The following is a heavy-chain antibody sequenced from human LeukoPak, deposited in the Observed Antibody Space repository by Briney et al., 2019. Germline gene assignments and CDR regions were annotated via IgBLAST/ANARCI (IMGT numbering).Heavy chain of an antibody. Sequence: PSETLSLTCAVYGGSFSGYYWNWIRQPPGKGLEWIGEINHSATTNYNPSLKSRVTISVDTSKSQFSLNLSSVTAADAAVYYCARSTTAYYDKVSLSHWGQGTLDTVSS. CDR1: GGSFSGYY. CDR3: ARSTTAYYDKVSLSH. V-gene: IGHV4-34*01. CDR2: INHSATT. D-gene: IGHD3-22*01. J-gene: IGHJ4*02.